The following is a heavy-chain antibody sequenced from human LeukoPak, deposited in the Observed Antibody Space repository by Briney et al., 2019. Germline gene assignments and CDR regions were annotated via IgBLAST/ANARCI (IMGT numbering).Heavy chain of an antibody. Sequence: PGGSLRLSCAASGFTFSSYAMHWVRQAPGKGLEWVAVISYDGSNKYYADSVKGRFTISRDNSKNTLYLQMNSLGAEDTAVYYCAREAYYYDSSGFDYWGQGTLVTVSS. V-gene: IGHV3-30-3*01. D-gene: IGHD3-22*01. CDR3: AREAYYYDSSGFDY. CDR2: ISYDGSNK. J-gene: IGHJ4*02. CDR1: GFTFSSYA.